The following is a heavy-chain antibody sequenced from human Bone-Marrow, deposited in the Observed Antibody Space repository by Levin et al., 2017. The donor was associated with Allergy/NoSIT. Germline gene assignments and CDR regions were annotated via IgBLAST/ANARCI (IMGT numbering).Heavy chain of an antibody. CDR1: GVSISSSDNY. CDR3: ARHDDILTGYHEGWFDP. Sequence: SETLSLTCAVSGVSISSSDNYWGWIRQPPGKGLEWIGTVYHSGATYYSPSLSSRVTISVDTDKNHFSLELTSVTAADTAVYYCARHDDILTGYHEGWFDPWGQGTLVTVSS. D-gene: IGHD3-9*01. V-gene: IGHV4-39*01. J-gene: IGHJ5*02. CDR2: VYHSGAT.